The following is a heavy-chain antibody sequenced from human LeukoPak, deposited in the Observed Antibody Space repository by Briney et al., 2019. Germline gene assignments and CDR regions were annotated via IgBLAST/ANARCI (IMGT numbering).Heavy chain of an antibody. V-gene: IGHV3-7*01. CDR3: ARVSVRLYGSGPLGC. D-gene: IGHD3-10*01. Sequence: TGGSLRLSCAASGFTFSFYWMNWVRQAPGKGLEWVASIKQDGSEKYYVDSVKGRFTISRDNAKNSLYLQMNSLRAEDTAVYYCARVSVRLYGSGPLGCWGQGTLVTVSS. J-gene: IGHJ4*02. CDR2: IKQDGSEK. CDR1: GFTFSFYW.